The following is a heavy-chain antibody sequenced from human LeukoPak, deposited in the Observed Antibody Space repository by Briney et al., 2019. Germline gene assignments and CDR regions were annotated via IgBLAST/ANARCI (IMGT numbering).Heavy chain of an antibody. CDR2: ISAYNGNT. CDR1: GYTFTSYG. J-gene: IGHJ4*02. D-gene: IGHD1-14*01. V-gene: IGHV1-18*01. Sequence: GASVKVSCKASGYTFTSYGISWVRQAPGQGLEWMGWISAYNGNTNYAQKLQGRVTMTTDTSTSTAYMELRSLRSDDTAVYYCARVMWPAAGGNHAFDYWGQGTLVTVSS. CDR3: ARVMWPAAGGNHAFDY.